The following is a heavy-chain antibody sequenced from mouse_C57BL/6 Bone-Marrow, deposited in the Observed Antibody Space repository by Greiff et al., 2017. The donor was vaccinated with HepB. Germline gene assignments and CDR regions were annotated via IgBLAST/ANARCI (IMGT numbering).Heavy chain of an antibody. V-gene: IGHV2-2*01. J-gene: IGHJ1*03. CDR3: AGYFDV. CDR2: IWSGGST. Sequence: VKLMESGPGLVQPSQSLSITCTVSGFSLTSYGVHWVRQSPGKGLEWLGVIWSGGSTDYNAAFISRLSISKDNSKSQVFFKMNSLQADDTAIYYCAGYFDVWGTGTTVTVSS. CDR1: GFSLTSYG.